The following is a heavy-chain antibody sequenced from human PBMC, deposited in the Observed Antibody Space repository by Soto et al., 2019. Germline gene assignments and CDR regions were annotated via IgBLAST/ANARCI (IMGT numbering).Heavy chain of an antibody. CDR2: INRGGST. Sequence: QVQLQQWGAGLLKPSETLSLTCAVYGGSFSGNYWSWIRQPPGKRLEWIGEINRGGSTNYNPSLESRVTISADTSKNQFSLKVSSVTAADTAVYYCARGYGSGSYFAYWGQGTLVIVSS. CDR1: GGSFSGNY. D-gene: IGHD3-10*01. CDR3: ARGYGSGSYFAY. J-gene: IGHJ4*02. V-gene: IGHV4-34*01.